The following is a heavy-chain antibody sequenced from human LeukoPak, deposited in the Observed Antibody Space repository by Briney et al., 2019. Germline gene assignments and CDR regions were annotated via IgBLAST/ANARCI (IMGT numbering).Heavy chain of an antibody. CDR1: GFTFDDYA. J-gene: IGHJ4*02. CDR3: AKGRGYSYGLDY. CDR2: ISWNSGSI. Sequence: GGSLRLSCAASGFTFDDYAMHWVRQAPGKGLEWVSGISWNSGSIGYADSVKGRFTISRDNAKNSLYLQMNRLRAEDTAVYYCAKGRGYSYGLDYWGQGTLVTVSS. D-gene: IGHD5-18*01. V-gene: IGHV3-9*01.